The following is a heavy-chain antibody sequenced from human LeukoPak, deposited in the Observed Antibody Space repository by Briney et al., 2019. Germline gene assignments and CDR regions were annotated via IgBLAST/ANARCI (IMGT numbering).Heavy chain of an antibody. CDR3: ARVARWGYYFDY. CDR1: RGSISSGGYP. CDR2: IYHSGTT. D-gene: IGHD1-26*01. Sequence: SETLSLTCAVSRGSISSGGYPWSWIRQPPGKGLEWIGYIYHSGTTYYNPSLKSRVTISIDRSKNQFSLKLSSVTAADTAVYYCARVARWGYYFDYWGQGTLVTVSS. V-gene: IGHV4-30-2*01. J-gene: IGHJ4*02.